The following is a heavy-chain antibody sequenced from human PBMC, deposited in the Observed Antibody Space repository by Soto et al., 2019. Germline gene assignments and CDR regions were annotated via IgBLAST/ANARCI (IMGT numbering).Heavy chain of an antibody. CDR3: ARLTWADYGGIFDP. D-gene: IGHD4-17*01. V-gene: IGHV4-39*07. Sequence: SDTLSLTCTVSGDSVSSRSHYWVWIRQPPGKGLEWISTIMYSGSVYYNPSLKSRITMSVDTSKNQFYLKLSSVTAADTAVYYCARLTWADYGGIFDPWGQGTLVTV. CDR2: IMYSGSV. CDR1: GDSVSSRSHY. J-gene: IGHJ5*02.